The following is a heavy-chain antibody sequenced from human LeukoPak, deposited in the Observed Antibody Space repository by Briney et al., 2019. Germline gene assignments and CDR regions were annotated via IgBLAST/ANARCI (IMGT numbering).Heavy chain of an antibody. D-gene: IGHD3-16*02. J-gene: IGHJ1*01. V-gene: IGHV3-7*01. Sequence: GGSLRLSCSASGFTFSGYWMTWVRQASGKGLEWVASIKHDGSEKYYVDSVKGRFTISRDNAKNSLHLQMNSLRAEDTAVYYCASAQGGVILPDYFHHWGQGTLVTVSS. CDR1: GFTFSGYW. CDR2: IKHDGSEK. CDR3: ASAQGGVILPDYFHH.